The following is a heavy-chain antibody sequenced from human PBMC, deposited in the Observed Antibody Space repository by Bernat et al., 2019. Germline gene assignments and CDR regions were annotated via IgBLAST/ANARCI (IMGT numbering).Heavy chain of an antibody. CDR3: ATTDPLTP. J-gene: IGHJ4*02. CDR2: INPSGGST. D-gene: IGHD1-14*01. V-gene: IGHV1-46*01. Sequence: QVQLVQSGAEVKKPGASVKVSCKASGYTFTSYYMHWVRQAPGQGLEWMEIINPSGGSTSYAQEFQGRVTMTRDTSTSTVYMGLSSLRSEDTAVYYCATTDPLTPRGQGTLVTVSS. CDR1: GYTFTSYY.